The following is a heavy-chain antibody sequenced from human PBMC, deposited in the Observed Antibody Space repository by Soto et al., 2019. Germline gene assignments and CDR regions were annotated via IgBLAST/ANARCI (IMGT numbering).Heavy chain of an antibody. CDR1: GFTFSRYA. J-gene: IGHJ5*02. V-gene: IGHV3-23*01. D-gene: IGHD1-20*01. Sequence: GGSLRLSCAASGFTFSRYAMSWVRQAAGKGLEWVAGITATADTSYYAESVKGRFTISRDNSKNTLYLQMDSLRAEDTAVYYCARDPLKYNGDWYPYWFRPSGLATLVTVSS. CDR2: ITATADTS. CDR3: ARDPLKYNGDWYPYWFRP.